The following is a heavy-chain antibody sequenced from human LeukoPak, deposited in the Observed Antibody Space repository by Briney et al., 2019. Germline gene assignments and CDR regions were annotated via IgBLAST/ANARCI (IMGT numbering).Heavy chain of an antibody. CDR1: GFTFSSYG. V-gene: IGHV3-30*18. D-gene: IGHD4-17*01. CDR3: AKLYGDYADY. J-gene: IGHJ4*02. Sequence: GGSLRLSCAASGFTFSSYGMHWVRQAPGKGLEWVAVISCDGSNKYYADSVKGRFTISRDNSKNTLYLQMNSLRAEDTAVYYCAKLYGDYADYWGQGTLVTVSS. CDR2: ISCDGSNK.